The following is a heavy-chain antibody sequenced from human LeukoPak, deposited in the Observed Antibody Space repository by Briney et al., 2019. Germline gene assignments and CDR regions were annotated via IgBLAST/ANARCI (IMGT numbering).Heavy chain of an antibody. V-gene: IGHV3-23*01. CDR3: AKRSAESSGYFEH. Sequence: GGSLRLSCAASGFTFSNYAMSWVRQAPGKGLEWVSGISGSTGTTYYADSVKGRFTISRDNSKDTLYLQMNSLRAEDTAVYYCAKRSAESSGYFEHWGQGALVTVSS. CDR2: ISGSTGTT. D-gene: IGHD6-19*01. J-gene: IGHJ4*02. CDR1: GFTFSNYA.